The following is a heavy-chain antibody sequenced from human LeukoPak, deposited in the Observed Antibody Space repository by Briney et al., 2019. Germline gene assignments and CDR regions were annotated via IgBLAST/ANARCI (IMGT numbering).Heavy chain of an antibody. D-gene: IGHD6-19*01. CDR2: ISGSGGST. CDR1: GFTFSSYA. V-gene: IGHV3-23*01. CDR3: AKTVYSSGWYEAGY. J-gene: IGHJ4*02. Sequence: PGGSLRLSCAASGFTFSSYAMSWVPQAPGKGLEWGSAISGSGGSTYYADSVRGRFTISRDNSKNTLYLQMNSLRAEDTAVYYCAKTVYSSGWYEAGYWGQGTLVTVSS.